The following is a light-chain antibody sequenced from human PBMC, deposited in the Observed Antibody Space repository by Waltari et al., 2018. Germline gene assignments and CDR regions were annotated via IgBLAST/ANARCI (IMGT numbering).Light chain of an antibody. Sequence: IVLTQSPGTLSLSPGGRATLSFRANHNIGNYLAWYQQKPGPAPRLLIYGASSRAAGIPDRFSGSGSGADFSLTISRLEPEDFAVYYCQHHVRLPATFGQGTKV. CDR1: HNIGNY. V-gene: IGKV3-20*01. CDR3: QHHVRLPAT. CDR2: GAS. J-gene: IGKJ1*01.